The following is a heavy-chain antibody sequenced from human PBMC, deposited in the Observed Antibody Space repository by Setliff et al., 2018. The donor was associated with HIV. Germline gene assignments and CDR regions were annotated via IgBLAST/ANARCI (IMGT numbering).Heavy chain of an antibody. V-gene: IGHV3-74*01. CDR1: GFTFSDYW. J-gene: IGHJ4*02. CDR3: GRDVHDAAADN. CDR2: IGRDGTVA. Sequence: QSGGSLRLSCTASGFTFSDYWMHWVRRGPGRGLEWVSRIGRDGTVANYADSVKGRFTISRDNARNTLFLQMNSLGVEGTALYYCGRDVHDAAADNWGRGTLVTVSS. D-gene: IGHD6-13*01.